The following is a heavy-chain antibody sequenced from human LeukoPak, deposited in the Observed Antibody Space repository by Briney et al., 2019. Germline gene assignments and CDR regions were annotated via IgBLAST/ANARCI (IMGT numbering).Heavy chain of an antibody. CDR2: INPYNGDT. CDR1: GYTFTSYV. CDR3: ARGGLWSCSEGACEGNYYHYYVDV. Sequence: AASVKVSCKVSGYTFTSYVISWVRQAPGQGPEWMGWINPYNGDTNYAQKVQGRVTMTTDTSTSTAYMELRSLGSDDTAVFYCARGGLWSCSEGACEGNYYHYYVDVWGKGTTVTVSS. D-gene: IGHD2-15*01. V-gene: IGHV1-18*01. J-gene: IGHJ6*03.